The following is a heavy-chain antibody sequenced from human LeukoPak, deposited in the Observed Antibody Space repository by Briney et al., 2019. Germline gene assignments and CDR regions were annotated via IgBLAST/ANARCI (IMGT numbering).Heavy chain of an antibody. J-gene: IGHJ5*02. CDR2: INHSGST. CDR1: GGSFSSYY. Sequence: SETLSLTCAVYGGSFSSYYWSWIRQPPGKGLEWIGEINHSGSTNYNPSLKSRVTISVETSKNQFSLKLSSVTAADTAVYYCARARDMATTFNWFDPWGQGTLVTVSS. D-gene: IGHD5-24*01. V-gene: IGHV4-34*01. CDR3: ARARDMATTFNWFDP.